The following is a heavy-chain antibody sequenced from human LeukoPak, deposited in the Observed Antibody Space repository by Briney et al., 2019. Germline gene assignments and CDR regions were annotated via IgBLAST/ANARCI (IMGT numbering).Heavy chain of an antibody. Sequence: PSETLSLTCTVSGGSISSGGYYWSWIRQHPGKGLEYFGYIYYSGTTYYNPSLQSRVTISVATSKNQFSLNLNSVTAADTAVYYCAREIVVGSTLWADPWGQGTLVTVSS. V-gene: IGHV4-31*03. CDR3: AREIVVGSTLWADP. D-gene: IGHD2/OR15-2a*01. J-gene: IGHJ5*02. CDR2: IYYSGTT. CDR1: GGSISSGGYY.